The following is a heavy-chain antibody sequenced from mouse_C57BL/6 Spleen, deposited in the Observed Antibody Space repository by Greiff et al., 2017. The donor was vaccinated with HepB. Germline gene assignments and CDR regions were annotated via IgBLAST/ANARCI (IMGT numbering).Heavy chain of an antibody. V-gene: IGHV1-15*01. CDR2: IDPETGGT. CDR1: GYTFTDYE. Sequence: VQLVESGAELVRPGASVTLSCKASGYTFTDYEMHWVKQTPVHGLEWIGAIDPETGGTAYNQKFKGKAILTADKSSSTAYMELRSLTSEDSAVYYCTRSGTTVVAGDFDVWGTGTTVTVSS. J-gene: IGHJ1*03. D-gene: IGHD1-1*01. CDR3: TRSGTTVVAGDFDV.